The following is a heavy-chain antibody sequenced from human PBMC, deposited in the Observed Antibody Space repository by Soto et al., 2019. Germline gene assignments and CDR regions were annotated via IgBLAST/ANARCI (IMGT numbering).Heavy chain of an antibody. Sequence: PSETLSLTCTVSGGSISSGDYYWSWIRQPPGKGLEWIGYIYYSGSTYYNPSLKSRVTISVDTSKNQFSLKLSSVTAADTAVYYGARKYSSSPYYFDYWGQGTLVTVSS. V-gene: IGHV4-30-4*01. D-gene: IGHD6-13*01. CDR1: GGSISSGDYY. J-gene: IGHJ4*02. CDR2: IYYSGST. CDR3: ARKYSSSPYYFDY.